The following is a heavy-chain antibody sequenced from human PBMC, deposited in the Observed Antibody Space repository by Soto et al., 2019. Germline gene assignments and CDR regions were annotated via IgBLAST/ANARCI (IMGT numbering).Heavy chain of an antibody. D-gene: IGHD6-19*01. CDR2: ISSSSSYI. CDR3: AKGGIAVAGNFDY. CDR1: GFTFSSYS. V-gene: IGHV3-21*01. Sequence: GGSLRLSCAASGFTFSSYSMNWVRQAPGKGLEWVSSISSSSSYIYYADSVKGRFTISRDNAKNSLYLQMNSLRAEDTAVYYCAKGGIAVAGNFDYWGQGTLVTVSS. J-gene: IGHJ4*02.